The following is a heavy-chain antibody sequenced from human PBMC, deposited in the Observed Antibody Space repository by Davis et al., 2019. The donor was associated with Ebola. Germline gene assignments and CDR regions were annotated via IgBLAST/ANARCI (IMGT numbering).Heavy chain of an antibody. CDR1: GFTFSGSA. CDR2: IRSKANSYAT. J-gene: IGHJ1*01. V-gene: IGHV3-73*01. CDR3: AKTPLSVWGSYRYDEYFQH. Sequence: GESLKISCAASGFTFSGSAMHWVRQASGKGLEWVGRIRSKANSYATAYAASVKGRFTISRDDSKNTAYLQMNSLKAEDTAVYYCAKTPLSVWGSYRYDEYFQHWGQGTLVTVSS. D-gene: IGHD3-16*02.